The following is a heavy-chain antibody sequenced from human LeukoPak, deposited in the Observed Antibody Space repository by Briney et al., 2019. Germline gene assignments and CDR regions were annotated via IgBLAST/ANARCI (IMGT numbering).Heavy chain of an antibody. J-gene: IGHJ4*02. CDR2: INHSGST. CDR3: ARSVWFGELGD. CDR1: GGSFSGYY. D-gene: IGHD3-10*01. Sequence: PSETLSLTCAVYGGSFSGYYWSWIRQPPGKGLEWIGEINHSGSTNYNPSLTSRVTISVDTFKNQFSLKLSSVTAADTAVYYCARSVWFGELGDWGQGTLVTVSS. V-gene: IGHV4-34*01.